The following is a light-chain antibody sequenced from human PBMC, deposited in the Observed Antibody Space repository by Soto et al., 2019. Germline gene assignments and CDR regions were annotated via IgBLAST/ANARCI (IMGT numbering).Light chain of an antibody. Sequence: DIQMTQSPSTLSASVGDRVTITCRASESVSSRLAWYQQKPGRTPKLLIYQASTLETGVPSRFSGSGSGTEFTLTISSLQPDDFATDYCQQYNAYSQAFGQGTKVEIK. CDR3: QQYNAYSQA. J-gene: IGKJ1*01. CDR1: ESVSSR. V-gene: IGKV1-5*03. CDR2: QAS.